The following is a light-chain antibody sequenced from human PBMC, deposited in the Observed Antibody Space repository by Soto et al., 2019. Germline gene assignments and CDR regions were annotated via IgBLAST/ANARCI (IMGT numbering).Light chain of an antibody. Sequence: EIVLTQSPATVSLSPGERATLSCRASQSVSSYLAWYQQKPGQAPRLLIYDASNRATGIPARFSGSGSGTDFTLTISSLEPEDFAVYYCQQRSNLLTFGGGTKV. CDR1: QSVSSY. J-gene: IGKJ4*01. CDR3: QQRSNLLT. CDR2: DAS. V-gene: IGKV3-11*01.